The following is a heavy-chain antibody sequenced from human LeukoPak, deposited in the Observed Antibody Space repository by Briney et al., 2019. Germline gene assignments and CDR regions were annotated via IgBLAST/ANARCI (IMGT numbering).Heavy chain of an antibody. CDR3: ARDLSTTVTFDY. Sequence: ASVKVSCKASGYTFTSYAMHWVRQAPGQRLEWMGWISAYNGNTNYAQKLQGRVTMTTDTSTSTAYMELRSLRSDDTAVYYCARDLSTTVTFDYWGQGTLVTVSS. CDR1: GYTFTSYA. J-gene: IGHJ4*02. D-gene: IGHD4-17*01. V-gene: IGHV1-18*01. CDR2: ISAYNGNT.